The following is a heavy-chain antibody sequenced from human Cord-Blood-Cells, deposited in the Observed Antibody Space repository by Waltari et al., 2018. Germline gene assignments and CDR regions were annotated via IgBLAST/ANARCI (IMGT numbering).Heavy chain of an antibody. CDR2: IFSNDEK. V-gene: IGHV2-26*01. CDR1: GFSLSNARMG. J-gene: IGHJ4*02. D-gene: IGHD7-27*01. CDR3: ARSSELGFDY. Sequence: QVTLKESGPVLVKPTETLTLTCTVSGFSLSNARMGVSWIRQPPGKALEWLAHIFSNDEKSNSTSLKSRLTISKDTSKSQVVLTMTNMDPVDTATYYCARSSELGFDYWGQGTLVTVSS.